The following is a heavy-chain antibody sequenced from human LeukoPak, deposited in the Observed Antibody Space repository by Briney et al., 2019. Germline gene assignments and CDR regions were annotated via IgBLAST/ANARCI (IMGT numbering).Heavy chain of an antibody. J-gene: IGHJ4*02. CDR1: GGSISSSSRY. V-gene: IGHV4-39*07. D-gene: IGHD1-26*01. CDR3: ATTTIRLGY. Sequence: PETLSLTCTVSGGSISSSSRYWGWIRQPPGKGLEWIGSIFYSGNTYHNPPLKSRVTISVDTSKNQFSLKLSSVTAADTAVYYCATTTIRLGYWGQGTLVTVSS. CDR2: IFYSGNT.